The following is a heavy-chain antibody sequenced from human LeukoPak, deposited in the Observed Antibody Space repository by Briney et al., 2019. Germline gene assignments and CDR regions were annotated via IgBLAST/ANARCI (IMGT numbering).Heavy chain of an antibody. CDR2: INPNSGGT. CDR3: ARDVIYYDSSGYYPYY. D-gene: IGHD3-22*01. V-gene: IGHV1-2*06. CDR1: GYTFTGYY. J-gene: IGHJ4*02. Sequence: ASVKVSCKASGYTFTGYYMHWVRQAPGQGLEWMGRINPNSGGTNYAQKFQGRVTMTRDTSISTAYMELSRLTSDDTAVYYCARDVIYYDSSGYYPYYRGQGTLVTVSS.